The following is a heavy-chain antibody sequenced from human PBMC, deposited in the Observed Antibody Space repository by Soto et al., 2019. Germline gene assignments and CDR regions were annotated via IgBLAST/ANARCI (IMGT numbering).Heavy chain of an antibody. D-gene: IGHD1-1*01. Sequence: QMQLVQSGPEVKKPGTSVKVSCKASGFTFTSSAVQWVRQARGQRLEWIGWIGVGSGNTNYAQKFQERVTITRDMSTSTAYMELSSLRSEDTAVYYCAVQTGTPYYYYGMDVWGQGTTVTVSS. J-gene: IGHJ6*02. V-gene: IGHV1-58*01. CDR1: GFTFTSSA. CDR3: AVQTGTPYYYYGMDV. CDR2: IGVGSGNT.